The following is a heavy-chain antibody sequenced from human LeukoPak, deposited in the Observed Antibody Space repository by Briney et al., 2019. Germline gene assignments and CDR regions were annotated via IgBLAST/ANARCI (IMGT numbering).Heavy chain of an antibody. CDR3: ARKKPPDY. V-gene: IGHV3-48*04. CDR2: ISSSSSTI. J-gene: IGHJ4*02. Sequence: PGGSLRLSCAASGFTFSSYSMNWVRQAPGKGLEWVSYISSSSSTIYYADSVKGRFTISRDNAKNSLYLQMNSLRAEDTAVYYCARKKPPDYWGQGTLVTVSS. D-gene: IGHD1-14*01. CDR1: GFTFSSYS.